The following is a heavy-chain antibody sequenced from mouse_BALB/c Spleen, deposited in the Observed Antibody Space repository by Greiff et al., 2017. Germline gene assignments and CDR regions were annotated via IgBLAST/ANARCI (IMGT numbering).Heavy chain of an antibody. V-gene: IGHV2-9*02. CDR2: IWAGGST. CDR1: GFSLTSYG. Sequence: VQGVESGPGLVAPSQSLSITCTVSGFSLTSYGVHWVRQTPGKGLEWLGVIWAGGSTNYNSALMSRLSISKDYSKSQVFLKMNSLQTDDTALYYCANVDYYGSSPFAYWGQGTLVTVSA. CDR3: ANVDYYGSSPFAY. J-gene: IGHJ3*01. D-gene: IGHD1-1*01.